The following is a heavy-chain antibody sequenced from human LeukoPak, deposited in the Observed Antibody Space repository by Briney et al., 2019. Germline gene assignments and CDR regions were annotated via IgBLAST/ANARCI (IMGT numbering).Heavy chain of an antibody. D-gene: IGHD5-12*01. CDR3: ARGPGSAYSGYDLHFDY. Sequence: PSETLSLTCAVYGGSFSGYYWNWIRQPPGKGLEWIGEMNHSGSTNYKPSLKSRVTISVDTSKNHFSLKLNSVTAADTAVYYCARGPGSAYSGYDLHFDYWGQGTLVTVSS. J-gene: IGHJ4*02. CDR2: MNHSGST. CDR1: GGSFSGYY. V-gene: IGHV4-34*01.